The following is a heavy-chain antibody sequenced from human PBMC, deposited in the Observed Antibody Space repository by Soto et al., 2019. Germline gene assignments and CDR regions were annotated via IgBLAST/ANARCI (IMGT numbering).Heavy chain of an antibody. CDR3: ASLSRYCSGGSCYSSLAY. CDR2: AYYSGTA. D-gene: IGHD2-15*01. CDR1: SDSIRSYY. J-gene: IGHJ4*02. Sequence: SETLSLTCSVPSDSIRSYYWSWIRQPPGKGLEWIGYAYYSGTAIYNPSLKSRVAMSVDTSKNQFSLNVTSVTAADTAVYYCASLSRYCSGGSCYSSLAYWGQGALVTVSS. V-gene: IGHV4-59*01.